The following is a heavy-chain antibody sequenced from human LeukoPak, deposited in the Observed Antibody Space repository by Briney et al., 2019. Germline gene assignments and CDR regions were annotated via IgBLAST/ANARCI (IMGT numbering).Heavy chain of an antibody. CDR2: IYHSGST. V-gene: IGHV4-30-2*01. J-gene: IGHJ3*02. Sequence: SQTLSLTCAVSGGSISSGGYSWRWIRQPPGKGLEWIGYIYHSGSTYYNPSLKSRVTISVDRSKNQFSLKLSSVTAANTAVYYCARTPGQWLVRRRGAFDIWGQGTMVTVSS. D-gene: IGHD6-19*01. CDR1: GGSISSGGYS. CDR3: ARTPGQWLVRRRGAFDI.